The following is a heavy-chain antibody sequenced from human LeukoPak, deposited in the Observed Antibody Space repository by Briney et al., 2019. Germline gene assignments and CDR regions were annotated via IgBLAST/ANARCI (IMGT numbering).Heavy chain of an antibody. CDR1: GYSFTGYC. Sequence: GESLKISCKVSGYSFTGYCIGWVHQMPGKGLEWMGIIYPGDSGPTYSPSFQGQVTISVDKSINTAYLQWSSLQASDTAMYYCGMSGDRVPLQDDVFDVWGQGTMVTVST. V-gene: IGHV5-51*07. D-gene: IGHD1-26*01. J-gene: IGHJ3*01. CDR2: IYPGDSGP. CDR3: GMSGDRVPLQDDVFDV.